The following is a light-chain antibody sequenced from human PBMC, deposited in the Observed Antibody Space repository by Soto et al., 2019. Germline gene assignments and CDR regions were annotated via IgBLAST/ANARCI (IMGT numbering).Light chain of an antibody. Sequence: EIVLTQSPATLSLSPGERATLSCRASQSVRSFLAWYQQKPGQAPKLLIYDASNRATGVPGRFSGSGSGTDFTLTVSSPEPEDFAVYYCQQRSSWPPAVSFGGGTKVE. CDR1: QSVRSF. J-gene: IGKJ4*01. V-gene: IGKV3-11*01. CDR2: DAS. CDR3: QQRSSWPPAVS.